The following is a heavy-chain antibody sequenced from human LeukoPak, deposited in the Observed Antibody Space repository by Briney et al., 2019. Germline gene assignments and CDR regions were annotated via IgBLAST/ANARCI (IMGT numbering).Heavy chain of an antibody. CDR1: GGSFSGYY. V-gene: IGHV4-34*01. J-gene: IGHJ6*03. CDR3: ARRLLTTYYYYYMDV. Sequence: SETLSLTCAVYGGSFSGYYWSWIRQPPGKGLEWIGEINHSGSTNYNPSLKSRVTISVDTSKNQFSLKLSSVTAADTAVYYCARRLLTTYYYYYMDVWGKGTTVTVSS. D-gene: IGHD4-11*01. CDR2: INHSGST.